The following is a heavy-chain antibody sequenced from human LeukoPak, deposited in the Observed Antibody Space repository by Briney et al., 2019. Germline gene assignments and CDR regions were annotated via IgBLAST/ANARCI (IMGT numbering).Heavy chain of an antibody. V-gene: IGHV4-59*08. D-gene: IGHD2/OR15-2a*01. Sequence: PSETLSLTCTVSGGSMSSYYWSWIRQPPGRGLEWIAYISDIGSINYNPSLKSRVTISLDTSKNQFSLKLSSVTAADTAVYYCAGHHPRNTVDFWGQGTQVTVSS. CDR2: ISDIGSI. J-gene: IGHJ4*02. CDR3: AGHHPRNTVDF. CDR1: GGSMSSYY.